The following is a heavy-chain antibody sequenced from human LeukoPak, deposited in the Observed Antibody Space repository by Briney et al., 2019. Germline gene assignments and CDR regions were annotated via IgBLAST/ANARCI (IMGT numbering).Heavy chain of an antibody. D-gene: IGHD6-6*01. CDR3: ARSYGIVSSSSAGDY. J-gene: IGHJ4*02. CDR1: GFTFSSYG. Sequence: GGSLRLSCAASGFTFSSYGMHWVRQAPGKGLEWVAVIWYDGSNKYYADSVKGRFNISRDNSKNTLYLQMNSLRAEDTAVYYCARSYGIVSSSSAGDYWGQGTLVTVSS. CDR2: IWYDGSNK. V-gene: IGHV3-33*01.